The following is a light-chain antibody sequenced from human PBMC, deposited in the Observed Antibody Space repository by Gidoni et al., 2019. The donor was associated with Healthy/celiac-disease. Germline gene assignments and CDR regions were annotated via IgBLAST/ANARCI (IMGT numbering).Light chain of an antibody. V-gene: IGLV2-14*01. J-gene: IGLJ2*01. CDR2: EVS. CDR1: SSDVGGYNY. Sequence: QSALTQPASVSGSPGQSITISCTVTSSDVGGYNYVSWYQQHPGKAPKLMIYEVSNRPSGVSHRFSGSKSGNTASLTISGLQAEDEADYYCSSYTSSSTPVVFGGGTKLTVL. CDR3: SSYTSSSTPVV.